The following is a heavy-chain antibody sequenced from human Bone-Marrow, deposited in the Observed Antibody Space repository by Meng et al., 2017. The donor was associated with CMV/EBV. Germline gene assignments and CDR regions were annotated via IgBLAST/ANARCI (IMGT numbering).Heavy chain of an antibody. D-gene: IGHD5-24*01. CDR1: GYTFTGYY. V-gene: IGHV1-2*02. CDR3: ATGTSWSSRGYNPSYYYYYGMDV. CDR2: INPNSGGT. J-gene: IGHJ6*02. Sequence: ASVKVSCKASGYTFTGYYMHWVRQAPGQGLEWMGWINPNSGGTNYAQKFQGRVTMTRDTSTDTAYMELSSLRSEDTAVYYCATGTSWSSRGYNPSYYYYYGMDVWGQGTTVTVSS.